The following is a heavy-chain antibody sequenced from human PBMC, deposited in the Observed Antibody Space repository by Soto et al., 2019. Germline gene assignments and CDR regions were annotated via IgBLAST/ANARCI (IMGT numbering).Heavy chain of an antibody. CDR2: IIPILGIA. CDR3: ASAPARSGYSSGWLGIAFDI. CDR1: GGTFSSYT. Sequence: QVQLVQSGAEVQKPGSSVKVSCKASGGTFSSYTISWVRQAPGQGLEWMGRIIPILGIANYAQKFQGRVTITADKSTSTAYMELSSLRSEDTAVYYCASAPARSGYSSGWLGIAFDIWGQGTMVTVSS. V-gene: IGHV1-69*02. J-gene: IGHJ3*02. D-gene: IGHD6-19*01.